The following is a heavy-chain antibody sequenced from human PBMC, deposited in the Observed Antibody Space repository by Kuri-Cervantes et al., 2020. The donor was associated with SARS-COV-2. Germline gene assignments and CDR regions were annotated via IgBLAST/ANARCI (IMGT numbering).Heavy chain of an antibody. CDR3: ATLDGMDV. J-gene: IGHJ6*02. CDR2: INHSGST. D-gene: IGHD4-23*01. CDR1: GGSFSGYY. Sequence: GSLRLSCAVYGGSFSGYYWSWIRQPPGKGLEWIGEINHSGSTNYNPSLKSRVTISVDTSKNQFSLKLSSVTAADTAVYYCATLDGMDVWGQGTTVTVSS. V-gene: IGHV4-34*01.